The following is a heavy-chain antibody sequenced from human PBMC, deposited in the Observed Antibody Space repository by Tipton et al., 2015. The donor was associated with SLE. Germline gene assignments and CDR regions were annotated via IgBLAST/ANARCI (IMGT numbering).Heavy chain of an antibody. CDR3: ARESRLAARALDY. Sequence: LRLSCAASGFSFSTYVMYWVRQAPGKGLEWVSAITRSGGDTYCTSVRGRFTISRDNSKDTLYLQMNSLRAEDTAVYYCARESRLAARALDYWGQGTLVTVSS. J-gene: IGHJ4*02. V-gene: IGHV3-23*01. D-gene: IGHD6-6*01. CDR2: ITRSGGDT. CDR1: GFSFSTYV.